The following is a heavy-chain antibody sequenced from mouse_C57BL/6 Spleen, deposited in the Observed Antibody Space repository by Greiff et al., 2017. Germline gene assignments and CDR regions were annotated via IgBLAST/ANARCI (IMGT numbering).Heavy chain of an antibody. J-gene: IGHJ2*01. CDR1: GFSLTSYG. V-gene: IGHV2-2*01. D-gene: IGHD1-1*01. Sequence: QVQLKQSGPGLVQPSQSLSITCTVSGFSLTSYGVHWVRQSPGKGLEWLGVIWSGGSTDYNAAFISRLSISKDNSKSQVFFKMNSLQADDTAIDYCARAFDYYGSSYFDYWGQGTTLTVSS. CDR2: IWSGGST. CDR3: ARAFDYYGSSYFDY.